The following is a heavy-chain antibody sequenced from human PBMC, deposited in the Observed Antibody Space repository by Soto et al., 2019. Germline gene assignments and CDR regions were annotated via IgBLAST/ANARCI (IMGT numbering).Heavy chain of an antibody. D-gene: IGHD3-3*01. CDR2: IYSGGST. CDR3: ASNERDYDFWSGYPPDYYYMDV. Sequence: GGSLRLSCAASGFTVSSNYMSWVRQAPGKGLEWVSVIYSGGSTYYADSVKGRFTISRDNSKNTLYLQMNSLRAEDTAVYYCASNERDYDFWSGYPPDYYYMDVWGKGTTVTVSS. J-gene: IGHJ6*03. V-gene: IGHV3-66*01. CDR1: GFTVSSNY.